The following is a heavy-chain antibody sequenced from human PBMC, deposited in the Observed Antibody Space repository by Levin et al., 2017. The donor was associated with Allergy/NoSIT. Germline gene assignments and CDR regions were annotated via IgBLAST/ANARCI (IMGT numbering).Heavy chain of an antibody. CDR3: VRATTDFYYDY. CDR2: IRKKGDGYST. D-gene: IGHD2/OR15-2a*01. Sequence: HPGESLKISCAASGFSFSDHFMDWVRQAPGKGLEWVGRIRKKGDGYSTEYAASVKGRFTISRDDSKKSLSLQLSSLKTEDTAVYYCVRATTDFYYDYWGQGTLVTVSS. V-gene: IGHV3-72*01. CDR1: GFSFSDHF. J-gene: IGHJ4*02.